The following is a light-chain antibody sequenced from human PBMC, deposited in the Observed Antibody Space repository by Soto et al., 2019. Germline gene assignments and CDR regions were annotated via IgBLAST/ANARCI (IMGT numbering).Light chain of an antibody. CDR1: QSVSSY. V-gene: IGKV3-11*01. Sequence: EIVLTQSPATLSLSPGEIATLSCRASQSVSSYLAWYQQKPGQAPRLLIYDASNRATGIPARFSGSGSATDFTHTISSLEHEDFAVYYCQQRSNWPPLFTFRPGTKVDI. J-gene: IGKJ3*01. CDR2: DAS. CDR3: QQRSNWPPLFT.